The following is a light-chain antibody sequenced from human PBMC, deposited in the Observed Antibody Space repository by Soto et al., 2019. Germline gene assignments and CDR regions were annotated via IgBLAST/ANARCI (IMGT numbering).Light chain of an antibody. Sequence: DIVMTQSPLSLPVTPGEPASISCRSSQILLHSNGYNFLDWYLQKPGQSPQLLIHLGSNRASGVPDRFSGSGSGTDFTLKISRVEAEDVGVYYCMQALQTPPYTFGQGTKVDIK. J-gene: IGKJ2*01. CDR2: LGS. CDR1: QILLHSNGYNF. V-gene: IGKV2-28*01. CDR3: MQALQTPPYT.